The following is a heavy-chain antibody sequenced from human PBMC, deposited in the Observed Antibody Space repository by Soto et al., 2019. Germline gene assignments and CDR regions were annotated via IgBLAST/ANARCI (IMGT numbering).Heavy chain of an antibody. V-gene: IGHV4-59*01. CDR2: IYYSGST. Sequence: SETLSLTCTVSGGSISSYYWSWIRQPPGKGLEWIGYIYYSGSTNYNPSLKSRVTISVDTSKNQFSLKLSSVTAADTAVYYCARDLRGWISFDYWGQGTLVTVSS. CDR3: ARDLRGWISFDY. D-gene: IGHD6-19*01. CDR1: GGSISSYY. J-gene: IGHJ4*02.